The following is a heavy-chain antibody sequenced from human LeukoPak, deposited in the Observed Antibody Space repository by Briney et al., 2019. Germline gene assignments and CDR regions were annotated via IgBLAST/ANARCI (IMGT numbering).Heavy chain of an antibody. J-gene: IGHJ4*02. CDR2: INHSGST. Sequence: SETLSLTCAVYGGSFSGYYWSWIRQPPGKGLEWIEEINHSGSTNYNPSLKSRVTISVDTSKNQFSLKLSSVTAADTAVYYCARVRITMIVVGLDYWGQGTLVTVSS. CDR1: GGSFSGYY. D-gene: IGHD3-22*01. CDR3: ARVRITMIVVGLDY. V-gene: IGHV4-34*01.